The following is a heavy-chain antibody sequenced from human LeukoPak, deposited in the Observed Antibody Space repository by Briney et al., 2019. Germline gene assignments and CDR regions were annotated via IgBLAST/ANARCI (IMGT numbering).Heavy chain of an antibody. CDR3: AKDLYYYGSGSFFDY. J-gene: IGHJ4*02. D-gene: IGHD3-10*01. CDR1: GFTVSTDH. Sequence: PGGSLRLSCAASGFTVSTDHMSWVRQAPGKGLEWVAISYSEEWVAISYSGGTSQYAESVKGRFTISRDNSKNTLYLQMNSLRAEDTAVYYCAKDLYYYGSGSFFDYWGQGTLVTVSS. V-gene: IGHV3-53*05. CDR2: SYSEEWVAISYSGGTS.